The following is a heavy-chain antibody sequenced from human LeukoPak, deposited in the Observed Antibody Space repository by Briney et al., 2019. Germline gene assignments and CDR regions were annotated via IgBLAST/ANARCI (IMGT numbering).Heavy chain of an antibody. CDR2: INPNSGGT. D-gene: IGHD1-20*01. V-gene: IGHV1-2*02. CDR1: GYTFTGYY. Sequence: ASVKVSCKASGYTFTGYYMHWVRQAPGQGLEWMGWINPNSGGTNYAQKFQGRVTMTRDTSISTAYMELSRLRSGDTAVYYCARDPRYNWNLYYFDYWGQGTLVTVSS. J-gene: IGHJ4*02. CDR3: ARDPRYNWNLYYFDY.